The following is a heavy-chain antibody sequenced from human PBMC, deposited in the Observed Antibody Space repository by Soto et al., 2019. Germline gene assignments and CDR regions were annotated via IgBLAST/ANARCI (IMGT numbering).Heavy chain of an antibody. J-gene: IGHJ5*02. CDR3: ARDRPTVRSSAFAGEIWFDP. CDR2: ISAYNGNT. D-gene: IGHD3-16*01. CDR1: GYTFTSYG. Sequence: ASVKVSCKASGYTFTSYGISWVRQAPGQGLEWMGWISAYNGNTNYAQKLQGRVTMTTDTSTSTAYMELRSLRSDDTAVYYCARDRPTVRSSAFAGEIWFDPWGQGTLVTVSS. V-gene: IGHV1-18*04.